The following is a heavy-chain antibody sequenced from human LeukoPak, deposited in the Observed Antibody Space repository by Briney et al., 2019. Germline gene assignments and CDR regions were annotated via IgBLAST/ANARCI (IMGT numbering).Heavy chain of an antibody. CDR2: IWYDGSNE. D-gene: IGHD3-10*01. CDR1: GFTFRSHG. V-gene: IGHV3-33*01. Sequence: SGGSLRLSCAASGFTFRSHGMHWVRQAPGKGLEWVAGIWYDGSNEDYADSVKGRSTISRDNSKNTLYLQMNSLRVEDTAVYYCARDGQNGSPYATDVWGQGTTVTVSS. CDR3: ARDGQNGSPYATDV. J-gene: IGHJ6*02.